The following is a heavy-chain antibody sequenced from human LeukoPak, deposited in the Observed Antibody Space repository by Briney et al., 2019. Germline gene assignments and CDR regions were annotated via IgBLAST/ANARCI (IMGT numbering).Heavy chain of an antibody. V-gene: IGHV4-38-2*02. J-gene: IGHJ4*02. CDR1: GYSITTGHY. CDR2: IYHGETT. D-gene: IGHD1-1*01. Sequence: SETLSLTCTVSGYSITTGHYWGWIRQPPGRGLEWIGSIYHGETTYYNPSLKTRLTISLDTSENQFSLKLSSVTAADTAVYYCASNWSDFDYWGQGILVTVSS. CDR3: ASNWSDFDY.